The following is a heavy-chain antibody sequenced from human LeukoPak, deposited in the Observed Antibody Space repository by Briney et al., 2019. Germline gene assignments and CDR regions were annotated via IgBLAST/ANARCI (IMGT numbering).Heavy chain of an antibody. CDR2: SIPLFGTV. CDR3: ARGGRPLGYFYMDV. Sequence: PVKVSCKASGDNFNNYAFNWVRQAPGQGPEWMGGSIPLFGTVKAAQKFQGRFTISTDESTSTAYMELSSLTSEDTAVYYCARGGRPLGYFYMDVWGRGTTVTVSS. V-gene: IGHV1-69*05. CDR1: GDNFNNYA. J-gene: IGHJ6*03.